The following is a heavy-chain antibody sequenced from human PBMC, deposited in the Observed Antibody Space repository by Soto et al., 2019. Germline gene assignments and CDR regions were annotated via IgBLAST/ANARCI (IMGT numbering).Heavy chain of an antibody. J-gene: IGHJ5*02. CDR2: VFYTGST. CDR1: GGSISSSTHY. V-gene: IGHV4-39*01. CDR3: ARRGYNWNLNWFDP. Sequence: SETLSLTCTVSGGSISSSTHYWGWIRQPPGKGLEWIGTVFYTGSTFYNPSLKSRVSISVDTSKNQFSLTLSSVTAADTAVYYCARRGYNWNLNWFDPWGQGTMVTVSS. D-gene: IGHD1-7*01.